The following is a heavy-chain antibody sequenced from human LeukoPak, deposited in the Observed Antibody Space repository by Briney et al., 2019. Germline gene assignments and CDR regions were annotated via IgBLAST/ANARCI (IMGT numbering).Heavy chain of an antibody. D-gene: IGHD6-13*01. V-gene: IGHV4-59*08. CDR1: GGSISSYY. CDR2: IYYSGST. Sequence: SETLSLTGTVSGGSISSYYWSWIRQPPGKGLKWIGYIYYSGSTNYNPSLKSRVTISVDTSKNQFSLKLSSVTAADTAVYYCARQRGSSSSWYFDYWGQGTLVTVSS. CDR3: ARQRGSSSSWYFDY. J-gene: IGHJ4*02.